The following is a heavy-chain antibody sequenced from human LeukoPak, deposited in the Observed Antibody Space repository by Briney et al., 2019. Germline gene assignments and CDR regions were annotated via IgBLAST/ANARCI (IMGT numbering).Heavy chain of an antibody. D-gene: IGHD3-10*01. V-gene: IGHV4-59*01. Sequence: PSETLSLTSTVSGGAISNYFWSWIRQPPREGLEWIGYIYYTGSTNYNPSLKSRVTISVGTSKNQFSLKLSSVTAADTAVYYCVRGGAMVRGAIFAFDVWGQGAMVTVSS. J-gene: IGHJ3*01. CDR2: IYYTGST. CDR1: GGAISNYF. CDR3: VRGGAMVRGAIFAFDV.